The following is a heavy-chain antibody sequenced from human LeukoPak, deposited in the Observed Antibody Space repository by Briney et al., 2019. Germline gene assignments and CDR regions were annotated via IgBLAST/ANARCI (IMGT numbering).Heavy chain of an antibody. CDR2: IYYSGST. Sequence: SETLSLTCTVSGGSISSYYWSWIRQPPGKGLEWIGYIYYSGSTNYNPSLKSRVTISVDTSKNQFSLKLSSVTAADTAVYYCARLGGCTNGVCYRNWFDPWGQGTLVTVSS. J-gene: IGHJ5*02. D-gene: IGHD2-8*01. CDR1: GGSISSYY. V-gene: IGHV4-59*08. CDR3: ARLGGCTNGVCYRNWFDP.